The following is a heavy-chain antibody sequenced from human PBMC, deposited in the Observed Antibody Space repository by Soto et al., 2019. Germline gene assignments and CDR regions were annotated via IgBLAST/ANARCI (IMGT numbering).Heavy chain of an antibody. Sequence: EVQLLESGGGLVQPGGSLRLSCAASGFTFSSYAMSWVRQAPGKGLEWVSAISGSGGSTYYADSVKGRFTISRDNSKNTLYLQINSLRAEDTAVYYCAKKALNDMITFPGGPYYFDYWGQGTLVTVSS. V-gene: IGHV3-23*01. CDR1: GFTFSSYA. D-gene: IGHD3-16*01. J-gene: IGHJ4*02. CDR3: AKKALNDMITFPGGPYYFDY. CDR2: ISGSGGST.